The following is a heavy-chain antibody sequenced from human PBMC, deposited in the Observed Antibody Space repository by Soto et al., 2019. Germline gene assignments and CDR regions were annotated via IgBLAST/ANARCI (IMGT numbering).Heavy chain of an antibody. V-gene: IGHV3-21*01. CDR3: ARDKKHYDFWSGSTWFDP. CDR1: GFTFSSYS. D-gene: IGHD3-3*01. J-gene: IGHJ5*02. Sequence: PGGSLRLSCAASGFTFSSYSMNWVRQAPGKGLEWVSSISSSSSYIYYADSVKGRFTISRDNAKNSLYLQMNSLRAEDTAVYYCARDKKHYDFWSGSTWFDPWGQGTMVTVYS. CDR2: ISSSSSYI.